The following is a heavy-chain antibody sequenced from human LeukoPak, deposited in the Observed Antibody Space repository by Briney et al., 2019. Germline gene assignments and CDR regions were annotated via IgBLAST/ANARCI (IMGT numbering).Heavy chain of an antibody. D-gene: IGHD3-16*02. CDR3: AKVARLGELSLNFDY. CDR1: GFTFDDYT. V-gene: IGHV3-43*01. CDR2: ISWDGGST. Sequence: QSGGSLRLSCAASGFTFDDYTMHWVRQAPGKGLEWVSLISWDGGSTYYADSVKGRFTISRDSSKNSLYLQMNSLRTEDTALYYCAKVARLGELSLNFDYWGQGTLVTVSS. J-gene: IGHJ4*02.